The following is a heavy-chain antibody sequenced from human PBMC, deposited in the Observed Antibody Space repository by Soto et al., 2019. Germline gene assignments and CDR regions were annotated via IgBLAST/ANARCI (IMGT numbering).Heavy chain of an antibody. V-gene: IGHV4-38-2*01. CDR1: GYSISIGSY. J-gene: IGHJ5*02. CDR3: ARVGPWVPYYYNSSPYTFENWFDP. D-gene: IGHD3-22*01. CDR2: IYHGGST. Sequence: SETLSPTCAVSGYSISIGSYGGWLRQPPGKGLEWIGSIYHGGSTYYNPSLNSRVTLSIDMPNNPASLILNSVTAADTAVYHCARVGPWVPYYYNSSPYTFENWFDPWGQGTLVTVSS.